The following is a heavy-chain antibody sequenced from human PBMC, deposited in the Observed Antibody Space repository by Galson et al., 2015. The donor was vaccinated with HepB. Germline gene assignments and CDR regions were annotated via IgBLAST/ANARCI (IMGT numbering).Heavy chain of an antibody. CDR1: GGTFSSYA. V-gene: IGHV1-69*04. CDR3: ARDEQQLVRVY. CDR2: IIPILGIA. D-gene: IGHD6-13*01. Sequence: SVKVSCKASGGTFSSYAISWVRQAPGQGLEWMGRIIPILGIANYAQKFQGRVTITADKSTSTAYMELSSLRSEDTAVYYCARDEQQLVRVYWGQGTLVTVSS. J-gene: IGHJ4*02.